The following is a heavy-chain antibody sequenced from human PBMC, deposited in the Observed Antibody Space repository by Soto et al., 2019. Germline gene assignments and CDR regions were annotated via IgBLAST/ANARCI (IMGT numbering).Heavy chain of an antibody. V-gene: IGHV3-21*01. J-gene: IGHJ4*02. Sequence: GSLRLSCTVSGFSFNNYGINFFRHSPGKWLEWVSSISKSDYTYYSDSVKGRFTISRDNAKNSVSLQMNTLRVEDTAVYYCAREDSIIIPAVSDFWGQGTLVTVSS. CDR1: GFSFNNYG. CDR2: ISKSDYT. D-gene: IGHD2-2*01. CDR3: AREDSIIIPAVSDF.